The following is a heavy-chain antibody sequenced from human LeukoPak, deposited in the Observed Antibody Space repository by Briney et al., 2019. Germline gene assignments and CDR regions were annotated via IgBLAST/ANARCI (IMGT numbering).Heavy chain of an antibody. Sequence: PSETLSLTCTVSGASISSYYWSWIRQPAGKGLEWIGRIYTSGSTNYNPSLKSRVTMSVDTSKNQFYLNLSSVTAADTAVYYCARDRRSGEDSNFWGQGTLVTVSS. J-gene: IGHJ4*02. CDR3: ARDRRSGEDSNF. V-gene: IGHV4-4*07. CDR2: IYTSGST. CDR1: GASISSYY. D-gene: IGHD2-15*01.